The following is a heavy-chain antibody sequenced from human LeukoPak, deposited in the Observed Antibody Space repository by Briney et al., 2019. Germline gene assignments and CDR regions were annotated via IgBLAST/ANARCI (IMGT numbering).Heavy chain of an antibody. J-gene: IGHJ4*02. CDR1: GYSISSGYY. CDR3: ARLVSRWYTGQYNDGEYFEY. V-gene: IGHV4-38-2*01. CDR2: IFHSGST. Sequence: PSGTLYLTXAVSGYSISSGYYWGWVRQPPGERLEWLGCIFHSGSTYYNPFLKRRVTISVDTSKNQCSLKLSSVTAADTAVYYCARLVSRWYTGQYNDGEYFEYGGQGTLVTVSS. D-gene: IGHD6-19*01.